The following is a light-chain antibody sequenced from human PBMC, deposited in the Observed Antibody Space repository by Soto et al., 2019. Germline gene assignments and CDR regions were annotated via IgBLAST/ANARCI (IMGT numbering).Light chain of an antibody. CDR1: QSISSW. J-gene: IGKJ3*01. CDR3: QQYNSWVT. V-gene: IGKV1-5*03. CDR2: KAS. Sequence: DIPMTQSPSTLSASVGDRVTITCRASQSISSWLAWYQQKPGKAPKLLIYKASSLESGVPSRFSGSGSGTEFTLTISSLQPDDFATYYCQQYNSWVTFGPGTKVDIK.